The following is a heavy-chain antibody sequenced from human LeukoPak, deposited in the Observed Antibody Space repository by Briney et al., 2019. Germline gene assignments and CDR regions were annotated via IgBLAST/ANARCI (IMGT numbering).Heavy chain of an antibody. CDR1: GYTFTGYY. J-gene: IGHJ5*02. Sequence: ASVKVSCKASGYTFTGYYMHWVRQAPGQGLEWMGWINPNSGGTNYAQKFQGRATMTRDTSISTAYMELSRLRSDDTAVYYCANILSGNYNWFDPWGQGTLVTVSS. CDR2: INPNSGGT. V-gene: IGHV1-2*02. D-gene: IGHD1-26*01. CDR3: ANILSGNYNWFDP.